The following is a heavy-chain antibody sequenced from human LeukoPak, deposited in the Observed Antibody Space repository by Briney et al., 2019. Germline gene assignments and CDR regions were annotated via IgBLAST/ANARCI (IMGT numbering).Heavy chain of an antibody. D-gene: IGHD6-19*01. Sequence: ASVKVSCKASGYSFTGYYMHWVRQAPGQGLEWMGWINPNSGGTKYAQKFQGRVTMTRNTSISTACMELSRLRSDDTAVYYCARGRGRVGGTVKINDAFDIWGQGTMVTVSS. CDR3: ARGRGRVGGTVKINDAFDI. J-gene: IGHJ3*02. V-gene: IGHV1-2*02. CDR1: GYSFTGYY. CDR2: INPNSGGT.